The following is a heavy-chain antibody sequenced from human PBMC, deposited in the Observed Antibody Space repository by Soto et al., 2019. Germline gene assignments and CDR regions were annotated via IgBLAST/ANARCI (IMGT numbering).Heavy chain of an antibody. CDR1: GYTFTGYY. V-gene: IGHV1-2*04. D-gene: IGHD6-6*01. J-gene: IGHJ6*02. CDR3: ASSSIAARPGYYYYGMDV. Sequence: ASVKVSCKASGYTFTGYYMHWVRQAPGQGLEWMGWINPNSGGTSYAQKFQGWVTMTRDTSISTAYMELSRLRSDDTAVYYCASSSIAARPGYYYYGMDVWGQGTTVTVSS. CDR2: INPNSGGT.